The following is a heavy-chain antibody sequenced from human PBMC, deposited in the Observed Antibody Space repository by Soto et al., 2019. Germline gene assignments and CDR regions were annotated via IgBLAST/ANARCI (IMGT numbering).Heavy chain of an antibody. CDR3: ARDSSGSSREPPRFDY. D-gene: IGHD3-22*01. J-gene: IGHJ4*02. CDR2: VYYRGTT. V-gene: IGHV4-59*01. Sequence: SETLSLTCSVSGASIETYWNWIRQPPGKGLEWIGYVYYRGTTKYNPSLENRVTMSIDTSKNQFSLNLRSVTAADTAVYYCARDSSGSSREPPRFDYWGQGALVTVSS. CDR1: GASIETY.